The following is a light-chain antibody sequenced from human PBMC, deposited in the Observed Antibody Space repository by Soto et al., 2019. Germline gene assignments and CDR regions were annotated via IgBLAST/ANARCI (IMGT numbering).Light chain of an antibody. Sequence: DIQMTQSPTSLSASVGDRVTITCQASQDTGKYLNWFQQKPGKAPKLLIYAASSLQSGVPSRFSGSGSGTDFTLTISSLQPEDFATYYCQQSYSTRITFGQGTRLEIK. CDR1: QDTGKY. J-gene: IGKJ5*01. CDR2: AAS. CDR3: QQSYSTRIT. V-gene: IGKV1-39*01.